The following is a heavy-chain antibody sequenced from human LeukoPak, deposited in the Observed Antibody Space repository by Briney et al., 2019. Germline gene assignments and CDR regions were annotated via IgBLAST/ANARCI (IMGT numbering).Heavy chain of an antibody. V-gene: IGHV3-33*01. CDR1: GFTFSSYG. Sequence: QPGGSPRLSCAASGFTFSSYGMHWVRQAPGKGLEWVAVIWYDGSNKYYADSVKGRFTISRDNSKNTLYLQMNSLRAEDTAVYYCARDNIVVVPAATHNWFDPWGQGTLVTVSS. J-gene: IGHJ5*02. CDR3: ARDNIVVVPAATHNWFDP. CDR2: IWYDGSNK. D-gene: IGHD2-2*01.